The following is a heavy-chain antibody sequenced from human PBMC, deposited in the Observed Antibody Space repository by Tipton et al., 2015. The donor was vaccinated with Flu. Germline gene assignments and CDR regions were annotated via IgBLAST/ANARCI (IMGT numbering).Heavy chain of an antibody. V-gene: IGHV4-39*07. CDR1: GGSISNTMYY. J-gene: IGHJ3*02. Sequence: TLSLTCTVSGGSISNTMYYWGWIRQSPGRGLDWIGSIYHSGHAYYNPSLGSRVAISVDTSKNRFSPTLTSVTAADTAVYYCARALPVFMAAAGNGAFDIWGQSTLVSVSS. CDR3: ARALPVFMAAAGNGAFDI. D-gene: IGHD6-13*01. CDR2: IYHSGHA.